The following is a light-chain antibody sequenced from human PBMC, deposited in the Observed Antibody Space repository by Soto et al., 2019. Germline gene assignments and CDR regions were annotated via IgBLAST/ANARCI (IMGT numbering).Light chain of an antibody. Sequence: EIVMTQSPATLSVSPVERASLSCRAIQIVSSKYLAWYQQKPGQAPRLLIYDASKRATGIPARSSGSGSGTDFTLTITSLESEDFAVYYCQQRSTWPPRLTFGGGTKVDIK. CDR3: QQRSTWPPRLT. J-gene: IGKJ4*01. CDR2: DAS. V-gene: IGKV3-11*01. CDR1: QIVSSKY.